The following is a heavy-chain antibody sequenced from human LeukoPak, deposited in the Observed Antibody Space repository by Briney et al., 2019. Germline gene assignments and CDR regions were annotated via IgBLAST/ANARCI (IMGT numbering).Heavy chain of an antibody. J-gene: IGHJ6*03. CDR1: GGSNNSTNW. CDR2: IHHSGRT. CDR3: AREMKASVRDAPRAAHLWFPHYYYYMDV. V-gene: IGHV4-4*02. D-gene: IGHD3-10*01. Sequence: PSETLSVTCAFSGGSNNSTNWWGWVRQSPGKGLEWIGGIHHSGRTNYNPSLKNRVTILVDRSKSQFSLKVNSVTAADTAMYYCAREMKASVRDAPRAAHLWFPHYYYYMDVWGKGTTVIVSS.